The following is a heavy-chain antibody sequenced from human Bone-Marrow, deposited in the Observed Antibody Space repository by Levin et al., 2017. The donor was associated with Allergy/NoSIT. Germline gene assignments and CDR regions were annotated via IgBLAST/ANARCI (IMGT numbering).Heavy chain of an antibody. CDR2: ISYDGSNK. Sequence: GGSLRLSCVASGFSFTTYAIHWVRQAPGKGLEWVAVISYDGSNKFYADSVKGRFTISRDNAKNSLFLQMSSLRDEDTAIYYCAKDRVEGIAVEQADYWGQGTLVTVSS. CDR3: AKDRVEGIAVEQADY. D-gene: IGHD6-19*01. J-gene: IGHJ4*02. CDR1: GFSFTTYA. V-gene: IGHV3-30*04.